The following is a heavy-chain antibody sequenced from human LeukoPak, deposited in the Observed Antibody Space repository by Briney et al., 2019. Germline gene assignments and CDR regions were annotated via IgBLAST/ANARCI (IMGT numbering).Heavy chain of an antibody. CDR1: GFTFNSYW. CDR2: IKQDGSEK. D-gene: IGHD3-10*01. V-gene: IGHV3-7*01. CDR3: ARDPTGSYNFDY. Sequence: GGSLRLSCEASGFTFNSYWMTWVRQAPGKGLEWVANIKQDGSEKYHAASVKGRFTISRDNSKNTLSLQMNSLRAEDTAVYYCARDPTGSYNFDYWGQGTLVTVSS. J-gene: IGHJ4*02.